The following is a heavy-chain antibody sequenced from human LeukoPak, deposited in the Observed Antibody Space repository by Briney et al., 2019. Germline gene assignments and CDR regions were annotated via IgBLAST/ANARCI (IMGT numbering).Heavy chain of an antibody. D-gene: IGHD5-24*01. Sequence: GASVKVSCKVSGYTLTELSMHWVRQAPGKGLEWMGGFDPEDGETIYAQKFQGRVTMTEDTSTDTAYMELSSLRSEDTAVYYCATSSGRWLQFFAFDIWGQGTMVTVSS. CDR2: FDPEDGET. CDR3: ATSSGRWLQFFAFDI. CDR1: GYTLTELS. J-gene: IGHJ3*02. V-gene: IGHV1-24*01.